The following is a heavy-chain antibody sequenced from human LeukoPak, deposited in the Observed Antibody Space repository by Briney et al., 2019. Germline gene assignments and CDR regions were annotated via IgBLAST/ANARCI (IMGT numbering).Heavy chain of an antibody. V-gene: IGHV4-59*01. J-gene: IGHJ4*02. CDR3: ESSQYRGYFGWLPNGFDY. D-gene: IGHD3-9*01. CDR2: IFYSGST. Sequence: PSGTLSLTCPVSGVSISSYHWSWIRQPPGKGLEWIGYIFYSGSTNYNPSLKSRATISVDTSKNQFSLKLSSVPAADTAVYYCESSQYRGYFGWLPNGFDYWGQGTLVTVSS. CDR1: GVSISSYH.